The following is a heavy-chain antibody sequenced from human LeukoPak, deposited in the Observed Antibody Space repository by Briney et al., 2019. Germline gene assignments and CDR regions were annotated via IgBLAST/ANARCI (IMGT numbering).Heavy chain of an antibody. CDR1: VRILSSYA. CDR3: AKARGAMATWAIDY. V-gene: IGHV3-23*01. J-gene: IGHJ4*02. CDR2: ISGSGGST. Sequence: GSSLRLFCAAWVRILSSYAVIGPRHAPGKGLEWVSAISGSGGSTYYADSVKGRLTISRDNSKNTLYLQMNSLRAEGTAVYYCAKARGAMATWAIDYWGQGTLVTVSS. D-gene: IGHD5-18*01.